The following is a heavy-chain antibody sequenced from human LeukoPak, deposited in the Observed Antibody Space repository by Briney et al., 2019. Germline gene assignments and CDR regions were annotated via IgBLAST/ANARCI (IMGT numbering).Heavy chain of an antibody. CDR2: ISSSSSTI. D-gene: IGHD5-24*01. V-gene: IGHV3-48*04. J-gene: IGHJ4*02. Sequence: GGSLRLSCAASGFSFSNYNMNWVRQAPGKGLEWVSYISSSSSTIYYADSVKGRFTISRDNAKNSLYLQMNSLRAEDTAVYYCAKGGFMTMATIRDYFDYWGQGTLVTVSS. CDR1: GFSFSNYN. CDR3: AKGGFMTMATIRDYFDY.